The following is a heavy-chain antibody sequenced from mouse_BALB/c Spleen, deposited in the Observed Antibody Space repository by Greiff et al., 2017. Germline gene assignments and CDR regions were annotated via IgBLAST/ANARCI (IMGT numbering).Heavy chain of an antibody. D-gene: IGHD2-1*01. CDR3: ARSNGNYAWFAY. CDR1: GYTFTSYT. Sequence: QVQLKQSGAELARPGASVKMSCKASGYTFTSYTMHWVKQRPGQGLEWIGYINPSSGYTNYNQKFKDKATLTADKSSSTAYMQLSSLTSEDSAVYYCARSNGNYAWFAYWGQGTLVTVSA. J-gene: IGHJ3*01. CDR2: INPSSGYT. V-gene: IGHV1-4*01.